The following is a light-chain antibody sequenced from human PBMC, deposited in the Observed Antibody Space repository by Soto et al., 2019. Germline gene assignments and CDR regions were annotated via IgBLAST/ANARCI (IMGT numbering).Light chain of an antibody. CDR2: HAS. J-gene: IGKJ2*01. CDR1: QSISNY. CDR3: QQRNNGPPYT. Sequence: EIVLTQSPATLSLSPGERATLSCRASQSISNYLAWYQQKPGQAPRLLIYHASNRATGIPARFSGSGSETDFTLTISSLEPEDFAVYYCQQRNNGPPYTFGQGTKVEIK. V-gene: IGKV3-11*01.